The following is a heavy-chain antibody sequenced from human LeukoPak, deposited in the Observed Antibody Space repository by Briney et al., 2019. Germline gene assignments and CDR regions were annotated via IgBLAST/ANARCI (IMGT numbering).Heavy chain of an antibody. V-gene: IGHV3-30*02. CDR3: AKDLGYCSSTSCYSAFDI. CDR1: GFTFSSYG. CDR2: IRYDGSNK. Sequence: PGGSLRLSCAASGFTFSSYGMHWVRQAPGKGLEWVAFIRYDGSNKYYAYSVKGRFTISRDNSKNTLYLQMNSLRAEDTAVYYCAKDLGYCSSTSCYSAFDIWGQGTMVTVSS. D-gene: IGHD2-2*02. J-gene: IGHJ3*02.